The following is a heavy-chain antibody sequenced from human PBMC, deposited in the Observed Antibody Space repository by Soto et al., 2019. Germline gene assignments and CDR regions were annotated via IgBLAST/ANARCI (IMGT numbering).Heavy chain of an antibody. CDR2: IYYSGST. Sequence: QVQLQESGPGLVKPSQTLSLTCTVSGGSISSGGDYWSWIRQHPGKGLEWIGYIYYSGSTYYNPSLKSRVTISVDTSKNPFSPQLSSVTTADKAVYYCARDTARGSGMSLGQFDYWGQRTLVTVSS. J-gene: IGHJ4*02. V-gene: IGHV4-31*03. CDR3: ARDTARGSGMSLGQFDY. CDR1: GGSISSGGDY. D-gene: IGHD6-19*01.